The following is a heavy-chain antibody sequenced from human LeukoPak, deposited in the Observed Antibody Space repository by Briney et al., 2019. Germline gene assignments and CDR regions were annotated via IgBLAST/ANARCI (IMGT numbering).Heavy chain of an antibody. CDR1: RFTFDNYE. Sequence: GGSLRLSCAASRFTFDNYEMNWVRQAPGKGLEWVSYISSSGSTIYYADSVKGRFTISRDNVKNSLYLQMNNLRVEDTAVYYCAREALLFKFDYWGQGTLVTVSS. J-gene: IGHJ4*02. D-gene: IGHD2-21*01. CDR2: ISSSGSTI. CDR3: AREALLFKFDY. V-gene: IGHV3-48*03.